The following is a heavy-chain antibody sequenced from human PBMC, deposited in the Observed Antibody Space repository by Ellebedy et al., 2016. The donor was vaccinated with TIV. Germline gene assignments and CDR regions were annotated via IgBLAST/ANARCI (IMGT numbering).Heavy chain of an antibody. CDR1: GGSISSYY. D-gene: IGHD2-2*03. V-gene: IGHV4-59*01. CDR3: AKVLGSTFDY. Sequence: SETLSLXXTVSGGSISSYYWSWIRQPPGKGLEWIGYIYDSGNTNYNPSLKSRVTLSLDTSKNQFSLKLSSVTAADTAVYYCAKVLGSTFDYWGQGTLVTVSS. J-gene: IGHJ4*02. CDR2: IYDSGNT.